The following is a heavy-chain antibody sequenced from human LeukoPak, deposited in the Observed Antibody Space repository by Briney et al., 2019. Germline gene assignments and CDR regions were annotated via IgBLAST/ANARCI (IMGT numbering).Heavy chain of an antibody. J-gene: IGHJ4*02. CDR1: GFTFDDYG. V-gene: IGHV3-20*04. Sequence: GGSLRLSCAVSGFTFDDYGMSWVRQAPGKGLEWVSGINWNGGNTGYADSVKGRFTISRDNAKNSLYLQMNSLRVEDTALYYCVRDQQVSTGYTYGYFDYWGQGTLVTVSS. D-gene: IGHD5-18*01. CDR3: VRDQQVSTGYTYGYFDY. CDR2: INWNGGNT.